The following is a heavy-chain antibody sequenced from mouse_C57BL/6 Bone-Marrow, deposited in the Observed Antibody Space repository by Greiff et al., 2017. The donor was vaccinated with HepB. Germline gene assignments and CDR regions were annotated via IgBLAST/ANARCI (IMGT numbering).Heavy chain of an antibody. V-gene: IGHV5-16*01. J-gene: IGHJ4*01. Sequence: EVKVVESEGGLVQPGSSMKLSCTASGFTFSDYYMAWVRQVPEKGLEWVANINYDGSSTYYLDSLKSRFIISRDNAKNILYLQMSSLKSEDTATYYCARWGLRRGYAMDYWGQGTSVTVSS. CDR2: INYDGSST. CDR3: ARWGLRRGYAMDY. CDR1: GFTFSDYY. D-gene: IGHD2-4*01.